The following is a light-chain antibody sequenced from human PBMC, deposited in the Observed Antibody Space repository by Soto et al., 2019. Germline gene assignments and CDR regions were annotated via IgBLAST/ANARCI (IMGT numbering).Light chain of an antibody. CDR3: QQYNNWPPVT. Sequence: ETVMTQSPATLSVSPGERATLSCRASQSVSSNVAWYQQTPGQAPRLLIYGASTRATGIPDRFSGSGSGTEFTLTISSLQPEDFALYYCQQYNNWPPVTFGQGTRLDIK. CDR1: QSVSSN. V-gene: IGKV3-15*01. CDR2: GAS. J-gene: IGKJ5*01.